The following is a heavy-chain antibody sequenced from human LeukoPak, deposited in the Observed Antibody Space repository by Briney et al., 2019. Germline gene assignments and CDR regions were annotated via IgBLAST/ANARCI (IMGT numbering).Heavy chain of an antibody. CDR3: ARTSLIGYCSSTSCYYRLKWFDP. CDR2: IFHNGST. V-gene: IGHV4-59*01. D-gene: IGHD2-2*01. CDR1: GGSIRTYY. J-gene: IGHJ5*02. Sequence: SETLSLTCSVSGGSIRTYYWSWIRQPPGKGLEWIGYIFHNGSTNYNPSLKSRVTISVDTSKNLFSLTLSSVTAADTAVYYCARTSLIGYCSSTSCYYRLKWFDPWGQGTLVTVSS.